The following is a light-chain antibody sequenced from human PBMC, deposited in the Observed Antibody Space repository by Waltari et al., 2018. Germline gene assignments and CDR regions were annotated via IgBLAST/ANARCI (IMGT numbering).Light chain of an antibody. V-gene: IGLV3-1*01. CDR3: QAWDNTTPV. CDR2: QDN. Sequence: SYELTQPPSVSVSPGQTASITSSGDKLGDKYACWYQQKPGQSPVLVIYQDNKRPSGIPERFSGSKSGNTATLTISGAQALDEADYYCQAWDNTTPVFGTGTKVTVL. J-gene: IGLJ1*01. CDR1: KLGDKY.